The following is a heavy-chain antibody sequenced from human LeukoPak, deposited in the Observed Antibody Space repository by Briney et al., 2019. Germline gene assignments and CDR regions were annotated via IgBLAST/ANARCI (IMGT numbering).Heavy chain of an antibody. J-gene: IGHJ6*02. V-gene: IGHV4-31*03. CDR2: IYYSGGT. D-gene: IGHD3-9*01. Sequence: PSQTLSLTCTVSGGSISSGGYYWSWIRQHPGKGLEWIGYIYYSGGTYYNPSLKSRVTISVDTSKNQFSLKLSSVTAADTAVYYCARDMPYYDILTGYLVGSYYYGMDVWGQGTTVTVSS. CDR3: ARDMPYYDILTGYLVGSYYYGMDV. CDR1: GGSISSGGYY.